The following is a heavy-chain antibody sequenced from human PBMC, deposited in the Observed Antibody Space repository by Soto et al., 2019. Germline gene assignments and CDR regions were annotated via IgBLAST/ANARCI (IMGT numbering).Heavy chain of an antibody. D-gene: IGHD3-10*01. J-gene: IGHJ6*02. CDR2: INHSGST. Sequence: SETLSLTCAVYGGSFSGYYWSWIRQPPGKGLEWIGGINHSGSTNYNPSLKSRVTISVDTSKNQFSLKLSSVTAADTAVYYCARGRGGYYGSGSYRMDVWGQGTTVTVSS. V-gene: IGHV4-34*01. CDR3: ARGRGGYYGSGSYRMDV. CDR1: GGSFSGYY.